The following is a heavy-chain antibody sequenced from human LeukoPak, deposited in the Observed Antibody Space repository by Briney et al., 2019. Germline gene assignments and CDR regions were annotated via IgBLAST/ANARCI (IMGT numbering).Heavy chain of an antibody. CDR1: GFTFSSYE. J-gene: IGHJ6*02. D-gene: IGHD2-15*01. CDR2: ISSSGSTI. CDR3: ARRGWWFYYYGMDV. V-gene: IGHV3-48*03. Sequence: GGSLRLSCAASGFTFSSYEMNWVRQAPGKGLEWVSYISSSGSTIYYADSVKGRFTISRDNAKNSLYLQMNSLRAEDTAVYYCARRGWWFYYYGMDVWGQGTTVTVSS.